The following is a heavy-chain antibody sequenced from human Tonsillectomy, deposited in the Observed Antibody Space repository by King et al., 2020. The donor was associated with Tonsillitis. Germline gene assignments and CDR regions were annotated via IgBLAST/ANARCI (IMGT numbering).Heavy chain of an antibody. CDR1: GFIFNNYA. D-gene: IGHD3-10*01. Sequence: VQLVESGGGLVQPGGSLRLSCAASGFIFNNYAMSWVRQAPGKGLEWVSAISGSGGSTYYTDSVKGRFIISRDNSETTLYLQMNSLRAEDTAVYYCAKQPNGLGYYFDCWGQGTLVTVSS. V-gene: IGHV3-23*04. J-gene: IGHJ4*02. CDR3: AKQPNGLGYYFDC. CDR2: ISGSGGST.